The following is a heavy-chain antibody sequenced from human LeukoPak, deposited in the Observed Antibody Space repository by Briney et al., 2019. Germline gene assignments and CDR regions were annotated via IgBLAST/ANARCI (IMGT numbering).Heavy chain of an antibody. J-gene: IGHJ5*02. Sequence: SETLSLTCTVSGGSISSSSYYWGWIRQPPGKGLEWIGSIYYSGSTYYNPSLKSRVTISVDTSKNQFSLKLSSVTAADTAVYYCARRGPYDSSGYYSSTTYNWFDPWGQGTLVTVSS. V-gene: IGHV4-39*07. CDR1: GGSISSSSYY. CDR3: ARRGPYDSSGYYSSTTYNWFDP. D-gene: IGHD3-22*01. CDR2: IYYSGST.